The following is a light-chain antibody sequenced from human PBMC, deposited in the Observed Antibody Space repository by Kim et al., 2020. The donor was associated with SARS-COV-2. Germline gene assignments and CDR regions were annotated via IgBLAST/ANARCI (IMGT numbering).Light chain of an antibody. V-gene: IGKV3-15*01. CDR1: HSFSST. CDR3: QQYSNWPPT. J-gene: IGKJ1*01. CDR2: GAS. Sequence: VSPGKRATLACRASHSFSSTLAWYQQRPGQAPRLPIYGASTRATDIPGRLSGSGSGTEFTLTISSLQSEDFAVYYCQQYSNWPPTFGQGTKVDIK.